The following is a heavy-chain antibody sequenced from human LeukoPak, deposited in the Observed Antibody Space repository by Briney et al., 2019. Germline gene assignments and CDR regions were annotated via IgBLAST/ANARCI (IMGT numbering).Heavy chain of an antibody. J-gene: IGHJ4*02. CDR2: ISYDGSNK. Sequence: GGSLRLSCAASGFTFSSYGMHWVRQAPGKGLEWVAVISYDGSNKYYADSVKGRFTISRDNSKNTQYLQMNSLRAEDTAVYYCAKFTCRESLFDYWGQGTLVTVSS. CDR3: AKFTCRESLFDY. CDR1: GFTFSSYG. V-gene: IGHV3-30*18. D-gene: IGHD2/OR15-2a*01.